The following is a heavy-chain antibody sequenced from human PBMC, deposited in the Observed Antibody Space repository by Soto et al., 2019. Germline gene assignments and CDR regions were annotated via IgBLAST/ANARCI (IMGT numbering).Heavy chain of an antibody. Sequence: FTFNTHWMHWVRQAPGKGLVWVSRIYFDGITTNYADSVKGRLTVSRDNAKNTVYLHVNTLRDEDTAVYYCARGGAMGVDYWGQGTLVTVSS. CDR2: IYFDGITT. D-gene: IGHD1-26*01. J-gene: IGHJ4*02. CDR3: ARGGAMGVDY. CDR1: FTFNTHW. V-gene: IGHV3-74*01.